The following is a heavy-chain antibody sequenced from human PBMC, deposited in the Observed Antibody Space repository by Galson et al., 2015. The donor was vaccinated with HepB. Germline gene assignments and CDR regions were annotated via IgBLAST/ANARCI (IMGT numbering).Heavy chain of an antibody. CDR2: ISYDGSNK. D-gene: IGHD4-23*01. Sequence: SLRLSCAASGFTFSRYAMHWVRQAPGKGLEWVAVISYDGSNKYYADSVKGRFTISRDNSKNTLYLQMNSLRAEDTAVYYCARDSRKYGGNSGENWFDPWGQGTLVTVSS. CDR1: GFTFSRYA. CDR3: ARDSRKYGGNSGENWFDP. V-gene: IGHV3-30-3*01. J-gene: IGHJ5*02.